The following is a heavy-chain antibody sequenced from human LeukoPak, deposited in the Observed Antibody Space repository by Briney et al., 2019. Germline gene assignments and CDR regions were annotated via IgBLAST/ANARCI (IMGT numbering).Heavy chain of an antibody. CDR1: GVTFSSYS. V-gene: IGHV3-21*01. D-gene: IGHD6-13*01. CDR3: ARVAEAAAFDY. Sequence: GGSLRLSCAASGVTFSSYSMNWVRQAPGKGLEWVSSISSSSSYIYYADSVKDRFTISRDNAKNSLYLQMNSLRADDTAVYYCARVAEAAAFDYWGQGTMVTVSS. CDR2: ISSSSSYI. J-gene: IGHJ4*02.